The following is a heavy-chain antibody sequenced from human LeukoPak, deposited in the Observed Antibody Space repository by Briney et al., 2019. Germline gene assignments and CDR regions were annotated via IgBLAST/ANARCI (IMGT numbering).Heavy chain of an antibody. V-gene: IGHV1-18*01. D-gene: IGHD3-3*01. Sequence: GASVKVSCKSSGYTFTSYGISWVRQAPGQGLEWMGWISAYNGNTNYAQKLQGRVTMTTDTSTSTAYMELRSLRSDDTAVYYCARVQGFWSGYYPINWFDPWGQGALVTVSS. CDR1: GYTFTSYG. CDR2: ISAYNGNT. J-gene: IGHJ5*02. CDR3: ARVQGFWSGYYPINWFDP.